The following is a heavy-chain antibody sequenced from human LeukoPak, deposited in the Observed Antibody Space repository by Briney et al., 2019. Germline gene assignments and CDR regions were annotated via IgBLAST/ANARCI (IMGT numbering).Heavy chain of an antibody. CDR2: IKSKTDGGTT. J-gene: IGHJ4*02. CDR3: TTSEQWLVQDY. Sequence: GGSLRLSCAASGFTFSNAWMSWVHQAPGKGLEWVGRIKSKTDGGTTDYAAPVKGRFTISRDDSKNTLYLQMNSLETEDTAVYYCTTSEQWLVQDYWGQGTLVTVSS. D-gene: IGHD6-19*01. CDR1: GFTFSNAW. V-gene: IGHV3-15*01.